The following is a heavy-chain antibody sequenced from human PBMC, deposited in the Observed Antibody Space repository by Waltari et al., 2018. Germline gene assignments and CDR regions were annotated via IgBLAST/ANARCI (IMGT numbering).Heavy chain of an antibody. CDR2: IYWDDDK. V-gene: IGHV2-5*02. J-gene: IGHJ4*02. CDR3: THRQPAARSFDY. CDR1: GFPLSTSGVG. D-gene: IGHD6-6*01. Sequence: QITLKESGPTLWKPTQTLTLTCTFPGFPLSTSGVGAGGIRQPPGKALECLALIYWDDDKCYSPSLKSRLTITKDTSKNQVVLIMTNMDPVDTATYYCTHRQPAARSFDYWGQGTLVTVSS.